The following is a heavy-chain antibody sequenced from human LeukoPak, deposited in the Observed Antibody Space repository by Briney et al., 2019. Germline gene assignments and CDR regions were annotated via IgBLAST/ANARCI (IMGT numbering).Heavy chain of an antibody. CDR2: INPSGGST. V-gene: IGHV1-46*01. J-gene: IGHJ5*02. CDR1: GYTFTSYY. CDR3: ARGGFGHWFDP. D-gene: IGHD3-10*01. Sequence: ASVKVSCKASGYTFTSYYMHWVRQAPGQGLEWMGIINPSGGSTNYAQKFQGRDTITADESTSTAYMELSSLRSEDTAVYYCARGGFGHWFDPWGQGTLVTVSS.